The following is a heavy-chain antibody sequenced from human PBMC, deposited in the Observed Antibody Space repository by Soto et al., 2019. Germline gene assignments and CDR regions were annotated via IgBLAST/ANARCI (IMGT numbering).Heavy chain of an antibody. CDR1: GSTFPNYP. J-gene: IGHJ5*02. CDR2: ISHDGVNK. Sequence: VQLVESGGGVIHPGKSLRLSCAASGSTFPNYPMHWVRQTPDNGLEWVAVISHDGVNKNSADSVKGRFTISRDNSRNTLYLQMDSLRVEDTAMSYCVRGGYSSSWERLDPWGQGTLVTVSS. D-gene: IGHD6-13*01. CDR3: VRGGYSSSWERLDP. V-gene: IGHV3-30-3*01.